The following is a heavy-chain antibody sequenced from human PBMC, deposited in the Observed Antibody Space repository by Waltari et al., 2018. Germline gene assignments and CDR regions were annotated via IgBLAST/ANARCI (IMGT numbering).Heavy chain of an antibody. CDR1: GDSVPSNSDA. D-gene: IGHD6-19*01. CDR2: TYYRSKWDN. J-gene: IGHJ5*02. Sequence: QVQLQQSGPGLVKPSQTLSLTCAISGDSVPSNSDAWNWTRPAPSRGLEWLGRTYYRSKWDNDYAVSVKSRITINPDTSKNQFSLQLNSVTPEDTAVYYCAREAWEWLVLPPRGFDPWGQGTLVTVSS. CDR3: AREAWEWLVLPPRGFDP. V-gene: IGHV6-1*01.